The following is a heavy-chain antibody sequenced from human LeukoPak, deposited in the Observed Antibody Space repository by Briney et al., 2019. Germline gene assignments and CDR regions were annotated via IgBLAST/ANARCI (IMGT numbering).Heavy chain of an antibody. CDR3: AKGEGDSSGYYLDAFDI. J-gene: IGHJ3*02. CDR2: ISASGVTT. D-gene: IGHD3-22*01. Sequence: GGSLRLSCAASGFTFSRYAMTWVRQAPGKGLEWVSGISASGVTTYYADSVKGRFTVSRDNSKNTLYLQMNSLRVEDTAVYYCAKGEGDSSGYYLDAFDIWGQRTMVTVSS. CDR1: GFTFSRYA. V-gene: IGHV3-23*01.